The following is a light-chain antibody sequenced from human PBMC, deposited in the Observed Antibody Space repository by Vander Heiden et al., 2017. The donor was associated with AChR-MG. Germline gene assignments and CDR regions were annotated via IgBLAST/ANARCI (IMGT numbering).Light chain of an antibody. Sequence: QSALTQPASVSGSPGQSITISCTGTSSDVGGHNYVSWYQHHPGKAPRIMMYDVNRRPSGIPNRFSGSKSGNTASLTISGLQAEDEATYYCGSFRSDSPLYVFGTGTKVTVL. CDR3: GSFRSDSPLYV. CDR2: DVN. J-gene: IGLJ1*01. CDR1: SSDVGGHNY. V-gene: IGLV2-14*03.